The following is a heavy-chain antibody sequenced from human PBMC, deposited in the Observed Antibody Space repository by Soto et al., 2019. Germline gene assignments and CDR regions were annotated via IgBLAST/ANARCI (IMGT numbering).Heavy chain of an antibody. CDR2: ISGSGGST. CDR3: ANDHGNGYYPLFFAY. CDR1: GFTFSSYA. Sequence: GGSLRLSCAASGFTFSSYAMSWVRQAPGKGLEWVSAISGSGGSTYYADSVKGRFTISRDNSKNTLYLQMNSLRAEDTAVYYCANDHGNGYYPLFFAYWGQGTLVLVSS. J-gene: IGHJ4*02. D-gene: IGHD3-22*01. V-gene: IGHV3-23*01.